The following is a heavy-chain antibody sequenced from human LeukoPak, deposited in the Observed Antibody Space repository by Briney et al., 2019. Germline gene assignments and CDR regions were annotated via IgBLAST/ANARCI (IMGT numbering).Heavy chain of an antibody. V-gene: IGHV4-59*05. Sequence: SETLSLTCTVSGGSINSYYWSWIRQPPGKGLEWIGSIYYSGSTYYNPSLKSRVTISVDTSKNKFSLKLSSVTAADTAVYYCSXXXXXXYQLSIYYYYYMDVWGKGTTVTISS. J-gene: IGHJ6*03. CDR3: SXXXXXXYQLSIYYYYYMDV. CDR2: IYYSGST. D-gene: IGHD2/OR15-2a*01. CDR1: GGSINSYY.